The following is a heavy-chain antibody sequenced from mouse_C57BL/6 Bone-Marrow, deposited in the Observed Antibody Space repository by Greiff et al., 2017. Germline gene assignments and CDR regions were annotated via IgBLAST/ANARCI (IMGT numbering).Heavy chain of an antibody. CDR2: ISDGGRNT. J-gene: IGHJ4*01. D-gene: IGHD2-3*01. CDR1: GFTFSSYA. Sequence: EVQVVESGGGLVKPGGSLKLSCAASGFTFSSYAMSWVRQTPEKRLEWVATISDGGRNTYYPDNVKGRFTISRDNAKNNLYLQMSHLKSEDTAIYYCARGDGYPLAMDYWGQGTSVTVSS. CDR3: ARGDGYPLAMDY. V-gene: IGHV5-4*01.